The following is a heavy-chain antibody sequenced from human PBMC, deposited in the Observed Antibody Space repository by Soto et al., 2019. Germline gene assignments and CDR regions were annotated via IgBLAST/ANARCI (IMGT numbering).Heavy chain of an antibody. V-gene: IGHV3-53*01. D-gene: IGHD1-1*01. Sequence: DVQLVESGGGLIQPGESLRLSCAAFGFTISGKKYVAWVRQSPGKGLEWVSALYDLDGSFYAASVKCRFTTSRDSSKTTVYLQMNDLRPDDTAVYYCATWHEREHAYDVWGQGTTVTVSS. CDR2: LYDLDGS. CDR1: GFTISGKKY. J-gene: IGHJ3*01. CDR3: ATWHEREHAYDV.